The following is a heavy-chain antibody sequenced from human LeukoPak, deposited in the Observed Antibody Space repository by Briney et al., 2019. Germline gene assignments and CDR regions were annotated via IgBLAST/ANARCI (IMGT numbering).Heavy chain of an antibody. J-gene: IGHJ4*02. CDR3: ARGLYGDHDY. CDR2: INHSGST. V-gene: IGHV4-34*01. Sequence: SETLSLTCAVYGESFSGYYWSWIRQPPGKGLEWIGEINHSGSTNYNPSLKSRVTISVDTSKNQFSLKLSSVTAADTAVYYCARGLYGDHDYWGQGTLLTVSS. D-gene: IGHD4-17*01. CDR1: GESFSGYY.